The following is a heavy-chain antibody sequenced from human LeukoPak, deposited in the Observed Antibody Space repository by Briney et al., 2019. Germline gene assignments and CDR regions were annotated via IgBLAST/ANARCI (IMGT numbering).Heavy chain of an antibody. Sequence: SETLSLTCTVSGGSISSGGYYWSWIRQPPGKGLEWIGYIYYSGSTNYNPSLKSRVTISVDTSKNQFSLKLSSVTAADTAVYYCARLRYDSSGYYPRIDYWGQGTLVTVSS. V-gene: IGHV4-61*08. CDR2: IYYSGST. J-gene: IGHJ4*02. CDR3: ARLRYDSSGYYPRIDY. CDR1: GGSISSGGYY. D-gene: IGHD3-22*01.